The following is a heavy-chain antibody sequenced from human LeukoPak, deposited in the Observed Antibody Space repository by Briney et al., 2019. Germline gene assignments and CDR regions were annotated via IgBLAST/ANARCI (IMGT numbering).Heavy chain of an antibody. J-gene: IGHJ4*02. V-gene: IGHV3-30-3*01. CDR3: AREAKVFGELYSSFDY. CDR2: ISYDGSNK. D-gene: IGHD3-10*01. CDR1: GFTFSSHA. Sequence: PGGSLRLSCAASGFTFSSHAMHWVRQAPGKGLEWVAIISYDGSNKYYADSVKGRFTISRDNSKNTLHLQMNSLRAEDTAVYYCAREAKVFGELYSSFDYWGQGTLVTVSS.